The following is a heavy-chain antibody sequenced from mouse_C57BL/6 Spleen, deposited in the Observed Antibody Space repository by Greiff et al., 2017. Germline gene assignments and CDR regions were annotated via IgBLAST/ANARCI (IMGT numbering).Heavy chain of an antibody. J-gene: IGHJ2*01. CDR3: AREGGLGYFDY. CDR2: ISDGGSYT. V-gene: IGHV5-4*01. D-gene: IGHD4-1*01. Sequence: EVKLVESGGGLVKPGGSLKLSCAASGFTFSSYAMSWVRQTPEKRLEWVATISDGGSYTYYPDNVKGRFTISRDNAKNNLYLQMSHLKSEDTAMYDCAREGGLGYFDYWGQGTTLTVSS. CDR1: GFTFSSYA.